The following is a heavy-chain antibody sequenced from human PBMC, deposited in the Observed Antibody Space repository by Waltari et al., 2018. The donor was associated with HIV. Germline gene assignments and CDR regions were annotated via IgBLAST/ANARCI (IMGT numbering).Heavy chain of an antibody. CDR1: GGSFSAYY. Sequence: VQLQQWGAGLLKPSETLSPTCAVYGGSFSAYYCSWTRQPPGKGLQWSGEINHSGSTNYNPSLKSRVTISVDTSKNQFSLKLSSVTAADTAVYYCARLSVAANDYWGQGTLVTVSS. D-gene: IGHD2-21*02. V-gene: IGHV4-34*01. CDR3: ARLSVAANDY. J-gene: IGHJ4*02. CDR2: INHSGST.